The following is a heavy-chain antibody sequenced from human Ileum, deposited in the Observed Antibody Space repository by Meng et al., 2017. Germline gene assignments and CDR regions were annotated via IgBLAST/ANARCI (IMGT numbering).Heavy chain of an antibody. J-gene: IGHJ4*03. CDR1: GGSISSGEYC. CDR3: ARHGHFTPDKYYFDS. Sequence: QVQLQESGSGLLKTSETLSPSCTVSGGSISSGEYCWGWIRQPPGKGLEWSESVYFTGYTYYSPSLMSRVTISVETSKNQFSLRLTSVTAADTGLYLCARHGHFTPDKYYFDSWGQGTLVTVSS. V-gene: IGHV4-39*01. D-gene: IGHD3-3*02. CDR2: VYFTGYT.